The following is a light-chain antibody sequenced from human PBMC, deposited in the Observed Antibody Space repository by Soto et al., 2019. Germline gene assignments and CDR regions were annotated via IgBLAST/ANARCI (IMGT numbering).Light chain of an antibody. Sequence: QSALTQPASVSGSPGQSITISCTGTSSDVGAYNFVSWYQNCPDKAPKVVIYDVANRPSGVSYRFSASKSGNTASLTISGLQAEDEADYYCMSFTSSNTYVFGTGTKVTVL. J-gene: IGLJ1*01. CDR3: MSFTSSNTYV. V-gene: IGLV2-14*03. CDR1: SSDVGAYNF. CDR2: DVA.